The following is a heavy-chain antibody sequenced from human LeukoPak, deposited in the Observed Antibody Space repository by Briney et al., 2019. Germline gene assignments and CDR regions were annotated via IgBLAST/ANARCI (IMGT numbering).Heavy chain of an antibody. D-gene: IGHD1-26*01. V-gene: IGHV4-39*01. Sequence: SETLSLTCTVSGGSISSSSYYWGWIRQPPGKGLEWIGSIYYSGSTYYNPSLKSRVTISVDTSKNQFSLKLSSVTAADTAVYYCARQSESVGARLNNWFDPWGQGTLVTVSS. CDR3: ARQSESVGARLNNWFDP. CDR2: IYYSGST. J-gene: IGHJ5*02. CDR1: GGSISSSSYY.